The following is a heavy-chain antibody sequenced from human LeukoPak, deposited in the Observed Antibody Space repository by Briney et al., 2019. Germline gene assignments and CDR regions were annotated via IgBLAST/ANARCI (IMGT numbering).Heavy chain of an antibody. Sequence: GGSLRLSCAASGFTFSDYYMSWIRQAPGKGLEWVSYISSSGSTIYYADSVKGRFTISRDNAKNSLFLQMDSPRADDTAVYYCARGEVATTYYYGMDVWGQGTTVTVSS. D-gene: IGHD5-12*01. CDR1: GFTFSDYY. V-gene: IGHV3-11*04. CDR3: ARGEVATTYYYGMDV. J-gene: IGHJ6*02. CDR2: ISSSGSTI.